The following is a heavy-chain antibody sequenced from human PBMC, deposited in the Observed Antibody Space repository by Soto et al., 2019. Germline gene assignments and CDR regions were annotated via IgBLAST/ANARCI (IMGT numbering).Heavy chain of an antibody. J-gene: IGHJ4*02. V-gene: IGHV4-39*01. Sequence: QVQLQQSGPGLLKPSETLSLTCTVSGGSISSPSYNWGWVRQPPGKGPEWIGSFFYGGRTHYSPPLGSRLSISVDRARSQVSLILTSVTAADTAVYYCAPVASTHFDSWGQGALVVVSS. CDR1: GGSISSPSYN. CDR2: FFYGGRT. D-gene: IGHD2-21*01. CDR3: APVASTHFDS.